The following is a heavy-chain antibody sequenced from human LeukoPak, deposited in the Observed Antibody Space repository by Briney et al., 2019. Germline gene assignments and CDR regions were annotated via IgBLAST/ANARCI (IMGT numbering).Heavy chain of an antibody. CDR2: IYTADSKT. V-gene: IGHV5-51*01. CDR1: GYTFPNYW. Sequence: GESLKISCKGSGYTFPNYWIGWVRQMPGKGLEWMGIIYTADSKTRYSPSFQDQVTISANKSISTAYLQWSRLKASDTAMYYCARFAYGSDYFPGHYWGQGTLVTVSS. J-gene: IGHJ4*02. CDR3: ARFAYGSDYFPGHY. D-gene: IGHD3-22*01.